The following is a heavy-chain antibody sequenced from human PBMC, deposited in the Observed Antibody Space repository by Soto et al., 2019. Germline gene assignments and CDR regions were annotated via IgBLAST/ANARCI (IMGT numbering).Heavy chain of an antibody. Sequence: EVQLVESGGDLVQPGGSLRLSCAASGFTFTNYWMHWVRQAPGRGLLWISRINPDGSTTFYADSVKGRFTISRDNAKKTLYLQMNSLGGEDTAVYYCASLPQDVSPVPGNEGPDSWGQGTLVTVSS. J-gene: IGHJ4*02. V-gene: IGHV3-74*01. CDR2: INPDGSTT. CDR1: GFTFTNYW. D-gene: IGHD6-19*01. CDR3: ASLPQDVSPVPGNEGPDS.